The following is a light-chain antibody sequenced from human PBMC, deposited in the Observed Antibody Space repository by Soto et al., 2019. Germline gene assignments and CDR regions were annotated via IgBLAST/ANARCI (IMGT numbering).Light chain of an antibody. Sequence: EIVMTQSPATLSVSPGERATLSCRASQSVSSNLAWYQQNPGQAPRLLIYGASTRATRIPARFSGSGSGPGFTLTSSSLLSEDVAVYYFQQYNNWSRTFGRGNKGEIK. V-gene: IGKV3-15*01. J-gene: IGKJ1*01. CDR3: QQYNNWSRT. CDR2: GAS. CDR1: QSVSSN.